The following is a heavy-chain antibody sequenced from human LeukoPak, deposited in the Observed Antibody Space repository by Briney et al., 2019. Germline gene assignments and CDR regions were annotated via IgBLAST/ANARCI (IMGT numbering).Heavy chain of an antibody. Sequence: GGSLSLSCAASGFTFSGSAIHWVRQASGKGLEWVARMRSKANNYATAYAVSVKGRFTVSRDDSMSMSYLQMDNLKTEDTAVYYCTRHSGSGDYWGQGTLVFVSS. CDR3: TRHSGSGDY. CDR2: MRSKANNYAT. D-gene: IGHD3-10*01. J-gene: IGHJ4*02. CDR1: GFTFSGSA. V-gene: IGHV3-73*01.